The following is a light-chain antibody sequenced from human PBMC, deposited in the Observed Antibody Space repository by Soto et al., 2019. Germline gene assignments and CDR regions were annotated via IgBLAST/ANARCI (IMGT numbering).Light chain of an antibody. CDR3: QQYNNWPPKIT. CDR1: QSLSSN. V-gene: IGKV3-15*01. Sequence: EIAMTQSPATLSVSPGERATLLCRPSQSLSSNLAWYQQKPGKAPRLLIYGASDSATGIPARFSGSGSGTEFTLNISSLHSEDFAVYYCQQYNNWPPKITCGQGTRLEIK. J-gene: IGKJ5*01. CDR2: GAS.